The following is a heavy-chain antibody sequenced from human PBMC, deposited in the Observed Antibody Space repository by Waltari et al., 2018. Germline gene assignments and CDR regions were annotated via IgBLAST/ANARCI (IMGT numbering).Heavy chain of an antibody. Sequence: QVQLVQSGAEVKKPGASVKVSCKASGYGFSNYGISWVRQAPGQGLEWMGWISPYNGNTDYAQELQGRVTLNTDRSTSTAYMELRSLRYDDTAVYYCGRRTHYYGSGTYYYMDVWGKGTTVTVSS. J-gene: IGHJ6*03. CDR1: GYGFSNYG. CDR3: GRRTHYYGSGTYYYMDV. V-gene: IGHV1-18*01. CDR2: ISPYNGNT. D-gene: IGHD3-10*01.